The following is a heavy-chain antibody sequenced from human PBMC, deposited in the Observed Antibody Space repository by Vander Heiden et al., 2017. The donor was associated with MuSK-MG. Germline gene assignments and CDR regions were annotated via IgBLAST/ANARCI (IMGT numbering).Heavy chain of an antibody. CDR3: AKAAQAGGVAGY. Sequence: EVQLLASGGGLVQPGGSLRLPCAASGLPFSGYAMSWVRQAAGKGLEWVSAISGSGGSTYYADSVKGRFTISRDNSKNTLYLQMNSLRAEDTAVYYCAKAAQAGGVAGYWGQGTLVTVSS. CDR2: ISGSGGST. D-gene: IGHD6-19*01. J-gene: IGHJ4*02. CDR1: GLPFSGYA. V-gene: IGHV3-23*01.